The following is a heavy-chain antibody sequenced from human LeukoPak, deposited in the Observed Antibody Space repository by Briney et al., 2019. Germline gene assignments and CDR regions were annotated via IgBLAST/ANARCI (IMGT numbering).Heavy chain of an antibody. J-gene: IGHJ4*02. V-gene: IGHV3-30*02. CDR3: ARGGYSSSSGPSDY. CDR1: GFTFSSHG. D-gene: IGHD6-6*01. Sequence: GGSLRLSCAASGFTFSSHGMHWVRQAPGKGLEWVAFIRYDGSNKYYADSVKGRFTISRDNSKNTLYLQMNSLRAEDTAVYYCARGGYSSSSGPSDYWGQGTLVTVSS. CDR2: IRYDGSNK.